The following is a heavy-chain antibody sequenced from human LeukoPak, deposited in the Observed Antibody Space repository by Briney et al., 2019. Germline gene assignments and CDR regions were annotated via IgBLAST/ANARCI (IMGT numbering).Heavy chain of an antibody. Sequence: SVKVSCKASGGTFSSYAISWVRQAPGQGLEWMGRIIPIFGIANYAQKFQGSVTITADKSTSTAYMELSSLRSEDTAVYYCAGAYYYDSSEGSNWFDPWGQGTLVTVSS. D-gene: IGHD3-22*01. CDR2: IIPIFGIA. J-gene: IGHJ5*02. V-gene: IGHV1-69*04. CDR3: AGAYYYDSSEGSNWFDP. CDR1: GGTFSSYA.